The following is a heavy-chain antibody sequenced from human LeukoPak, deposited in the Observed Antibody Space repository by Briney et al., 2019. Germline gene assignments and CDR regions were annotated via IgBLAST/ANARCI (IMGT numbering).Heavy chain of an antibody. CDR3: ARALDSSSSRYQAFEY. Sequence: GGALRLSCAAAGFPFSSYWMSWGRQAPGKGLGGVANIKQDESEIYYVDSVKARFTISRDNAKNSLYLQMNSLRAEDTAVYYCARALDSSSSRYQAFEYWGQGTLVTVSS. J-gene: IGHJ4*02. CDR2: IKQDESEI. D-gene: IGHD2-2*01. CDR1: GFPFSSYW. V-gene: IGHV3-7*01.